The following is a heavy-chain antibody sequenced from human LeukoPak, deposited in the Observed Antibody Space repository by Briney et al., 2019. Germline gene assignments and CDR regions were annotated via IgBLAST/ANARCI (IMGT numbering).Heavy chain of an antibody. D-gene: IGHD3-22*01. V-gene: IGHV3-30-3*01. Sequence: PGGSLRLSCAASGFTFSSYAMHWVRQAPGKGLEWVAVISYDGSNKYYADSVKGRFTISRDNSKNTLYLQMNSLRAEDTAVYYCARGNEYYYDSSGYYSSWFDPWGQGTLVTVSS. CDR3: ARGNEYYYDSSGYYSSWFDP. J-gene: IGHJ5*02. CDR2: ISYDGSNK. CDR1: GFTFSSYA.